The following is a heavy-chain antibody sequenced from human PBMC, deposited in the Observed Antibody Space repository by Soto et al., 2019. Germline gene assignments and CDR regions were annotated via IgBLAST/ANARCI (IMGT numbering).Heavy chain of an antibody. Sequence: QVQLQESGPGLVKPSQTLSLTCTVSGGSISSGGYYWSWIRQHPGKGLEWIGYIYYSGSTYYNPSLKSRVTISVDTSKNQFSLKLSSVTAADTAVYYCARGIWSGYYIGSFAYWGQGTLVTVSS. CDR3: ARGIWSGYYIGSFAY. V-gene: IGHV4-31*03. CDR1: GGSISSGGYY. J-gene: IGHJ4*02. D-gene: IGHD3-3*01. CDR2: IYYSGST.